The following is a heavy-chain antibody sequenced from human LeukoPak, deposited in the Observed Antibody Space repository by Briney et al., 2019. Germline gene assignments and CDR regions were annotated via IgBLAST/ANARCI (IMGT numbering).Heavy chain of an antibody. J-gene: IGHJ5*02. CDR2: IYYSGST. CDR3: AREGAANWFDP. D-gene: IGHD4/OR15-4a*01. CDR1: PGSISNYY. V-gene: IGHV4-59*01. Sequence: SETLSLTCTVSPGSISNYYWSWIRQPPGKGLEWIGYIYYSGSTNYNPSLKSRVTISVDTSKNQFSLKLSSVTAADTAVYYCAREGAANWFDPWGQGTLVTVSS.